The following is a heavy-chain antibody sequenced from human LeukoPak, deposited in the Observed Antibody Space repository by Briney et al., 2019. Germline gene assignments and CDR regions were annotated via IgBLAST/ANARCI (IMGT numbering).Heavy chain of an antibody. V-gene: IGHV3-66*01. CDR2: IYSGGRT. CDR1: GLVVTNNY. D-gene: IGHD3-22*01. Sequence: GGSLRLSCAASGLVVTNNYMTWVRQAPGKGLEWVSVIYSGGRTSYAASVKGRFTISRDNAKNTVYIQVSGLKVDDTAVYYCARGTSSGYYRTEAFDLWGQGTLVTVSS. CDR3: ARGTSSGYYRTEAFDL. J-gene: IGHJ3*01.